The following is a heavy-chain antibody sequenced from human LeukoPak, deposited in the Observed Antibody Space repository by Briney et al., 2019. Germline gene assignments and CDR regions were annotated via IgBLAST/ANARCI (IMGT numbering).Heavy chain of an antibody. V-gene: IGHV3-21*01. CDR1: GFTFSSYS. Sequence: GGSLRLSCAASGFTFSSYSMNWARQAPGKGLEWVSSISSSSSYIYYADSVKGRFTISRDNAKNSLYLQMNSLRAEDTAVYYCATFNYASAPFDYWGQGTLVTVSS. J-gene: IGHJ4*02. CDR2: ISSSSSYI. D-gene: IGHD5-24*01. CDR3: ATFNYASAPFDY.